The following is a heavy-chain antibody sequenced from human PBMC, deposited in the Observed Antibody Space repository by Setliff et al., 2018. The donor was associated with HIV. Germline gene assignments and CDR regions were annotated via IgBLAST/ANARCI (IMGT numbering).Heavy chain of an antibody. CDR2: IGPYNGRT. D-gene: IGHD3-16*01. Sequence: ASVKVSCKTSGYMFIAYGMSWVRRAPGQGLEWMGWIGPYNGRTEYAQEFQGRVSLTIDTSASTAYMELSSLRSEDTAVYYCARCGAGEWHLYMDVWGKGTAVTVSS. J-gene: IGHJ6*03. CDR3: ARCGAGEWHLYMDV. V-gene: IGHV1-18*01. CDR1: GYMFIAYG.